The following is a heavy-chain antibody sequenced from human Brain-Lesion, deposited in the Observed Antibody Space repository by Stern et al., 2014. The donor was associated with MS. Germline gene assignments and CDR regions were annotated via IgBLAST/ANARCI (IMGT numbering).Heavy chain of an antibody. CDR2: VLSDGINK. CDR3: AKDLQYLTYFLDH. Sequence: QVQLVQSGGGVVQLGRPLRLSCVAAGFTFGSCPNHWVRPAPGKGLEGAAGVLSDGINKYYADSVRGGLTISRVNSEIILFLELSGLRPEERAVYYCAKDLQYLTYFLDHWGQGSPVTVSS. D-gene: IGHD2/OR15-2a*01. CDR1: GFTFGSCP. V-gene: IGHV3-30*18. J-gene: IGHJ4*02.